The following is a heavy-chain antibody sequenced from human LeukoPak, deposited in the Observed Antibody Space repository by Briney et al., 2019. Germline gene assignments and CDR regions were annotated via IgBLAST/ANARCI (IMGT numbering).Heavy chain of an antibody. CDR1: GGSISSGGYY. CDR3: ARAKAAAGIDYFDY. J-gene: IGHJ4*02. V-gene: IGHV4-31*03. Sequence: SETLSLTCTVSGGSISSGGYYWSWIRQHPGKGLEWIGYIYYSGSTNYNPSLKSRVTTSIDTSKNQFSLKLSSVTAADTAVYYCARAKAAAGIDYFDYWGQGTLVTVSS. CDR2: IYYSGST. D-gene: IGHD6-13*01.